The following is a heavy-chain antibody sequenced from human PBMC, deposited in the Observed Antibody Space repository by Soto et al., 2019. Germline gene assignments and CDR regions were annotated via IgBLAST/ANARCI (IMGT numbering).Heavy chain of an antibody. CDR3: ARGGQHMVVVTAFGQAFDI. Sequence: QVQLVQSGAEVKKPGSSVKVSCKASGGTFSSYAISWVRQAPGQGLEWMGGIIPIFGTANYAQKFQGRVTITADESPGTANRELSSRRSEDTAGYYCARGGQHMVVVTAFGQAFDIWGQGQWSPSLQ. D-gene: IGHD2-21*02. J-gene: IGHJ3*02. V-gene: IGHV1-69*01. CDR1: GGTFSSYA. CDR2: IIPIFGTA.